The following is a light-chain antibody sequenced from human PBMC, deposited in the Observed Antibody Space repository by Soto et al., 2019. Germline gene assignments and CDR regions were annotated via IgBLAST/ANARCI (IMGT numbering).Light chain of an antibody. V-gene: IGLV7-46*01. CDR2: DTS. CDR1: TGAVTSGHY. Sequence: QAVVTQEPSLTVSPGGTVTLTCGSSTGAVTSGHYPYWFQQKPGQAPRTLIYDTSNKHSWTPARFSGSLLGGKAALTLSGAHPEDEAEYYCLLSYSGAQAVFGGGTKLTVL. CDR3: LLSYSGAQAV. J-gene: IGLJ2*01.